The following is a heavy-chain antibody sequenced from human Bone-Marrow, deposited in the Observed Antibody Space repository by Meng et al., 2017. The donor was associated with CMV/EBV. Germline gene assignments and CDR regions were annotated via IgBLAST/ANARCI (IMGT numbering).Heavy chain of an antibody. Sequence: GESLKISCAASGFTFSDYYMSWIRQAPGKGLEWVSYISSSGSTIYYADSVKGRFTISRDNAKNSLYLQMNSLRAEDTAVYYCARSSSSWGGVFDYWGQGTRVTGSS. CDR1: GFTFSDYY. CDR3: ARSSSSWGGVFDY. V-gene: IGHV3-11*04. CDR2: ISSSGSTI. D-gene: IGHD6-13*01. J-gene: IGHJ4*02.